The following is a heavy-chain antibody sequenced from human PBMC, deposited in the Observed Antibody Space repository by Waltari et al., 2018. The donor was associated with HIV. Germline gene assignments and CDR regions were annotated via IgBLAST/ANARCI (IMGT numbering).Heavy chain of an antibody. D-gene: IGHD6-19*01. V-gene: IGHV3-23*04. Sequence: EVHLAESGGGLVQPGESLTISCVVSGVPGRTSALTWVRQAPGKGLQWVSSIGGSDNSTHYADSVRDRFFISRDDSQNTLSLQMHSLTINDTAVYFCAHEAAVSAGPLDSWGQGIIVIVSS. CDR3: AHEAAVSAGPLDS. J-gene: IGHJ4*02. CDR2: IGGSDNST. CDR1: GVPGRTSA.